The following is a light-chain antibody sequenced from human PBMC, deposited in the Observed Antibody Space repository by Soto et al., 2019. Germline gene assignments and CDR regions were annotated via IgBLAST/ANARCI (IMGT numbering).Light chain of an antibody. J-gene: IGKJ3*01. CDR2: STS. Sequence: EIGLTQSPGTLSLAPGERATLSCWASESVSSSYLAWYQQKPGQAPRLLIHSTSTRAPDIPDRFSGSGSGTHFTLTISRLEPEDCAVYYCHQCGTTPPFTFGPGTRVDIK. CDR1: ESVSSSY. V-gene: IGKV3-20*01. CDR3: HQCGTTPPFT.